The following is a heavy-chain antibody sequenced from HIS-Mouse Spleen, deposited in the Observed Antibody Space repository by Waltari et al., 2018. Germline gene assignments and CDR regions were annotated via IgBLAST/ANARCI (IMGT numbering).Heavy chain of an antibody. CDR1: GRSPRSDGYY. CDR3: ARGIAARPWFDP. CDR2: IYYSGST. Sequence: QVQLQESGPGLVKPSQNLSLPCTVSGRSPRSDGYYWSGIRQHPGKGLEWIGYIYYSGSTYYNPSLKSRVTISVDTSKNQFSLKLSSVTAADTAVYYCARGIAARPWFDPWGQGTLVTVSS. V-gene: IGHV4-31*03. D-gene: IGHD6-6*01. J-gene: IGHJ5*02.